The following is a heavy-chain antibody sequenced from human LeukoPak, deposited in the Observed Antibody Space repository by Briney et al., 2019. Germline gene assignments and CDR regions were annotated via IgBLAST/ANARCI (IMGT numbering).Heavy chain of an antibody. Sequence: PSETLSLTCSVSGGSISSSNWWSWVSQPPGKGLEWIGEIYHSGSTNYNPSLKSRVTISVDKSKNQFSLKLSSVTAADTAVYYCARSSSRTEYFQHWGQGTLVTVSS. CDR2: IYHSGST. D-gene: IGHD6-13*01. CDR3: ARSSSRTEYFQH. CDR1: GGSISSSNW. V-gene: IGHV4-4*02. J-gene: IGHJ1*01.